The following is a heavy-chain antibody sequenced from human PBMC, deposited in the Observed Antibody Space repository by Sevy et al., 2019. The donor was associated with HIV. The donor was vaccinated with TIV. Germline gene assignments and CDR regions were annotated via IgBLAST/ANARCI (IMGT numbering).Heavy chain of an antibody. D-gene: IGHD1-26*01. CDR2: IYYNGHI. CDR1: GGSSTSLY. Sequence: SETLSLTCTVSGGSSTSLYWNWIRQPPGKGLEWIANIYYNGHINYNPSLKSRVTLSLDTSKNQFPLRLSSVTAADTAMYYCAGENAWGRGYSWGQGTLVTVSS. J-gene: IGHJ4*02. V-gene: IGHV4-59*08. CDR3: AGENAWGRGYS.